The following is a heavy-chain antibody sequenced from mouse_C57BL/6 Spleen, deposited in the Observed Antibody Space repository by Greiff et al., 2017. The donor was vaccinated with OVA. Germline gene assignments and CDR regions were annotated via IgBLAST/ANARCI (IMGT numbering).Heavy chain of an antibody. V-gene: IGHV2-2*01. CDR3: ARKPLYGNYAMDY. D-gene: IGHD1-1*01. Sequence: VKLQESGPGLVQPSQSLSITCTVSGFSLTSYGVHWVRQPPGKGLEWLGVIWSGGSTDYNAAFISRLSISKDNSKSQVFFKMNSLQADDTAIYYCARKPLYGNYAMDYWGQGTSVTVSS. J-gene: IGHJ4*01. CDR2: IWSGGST. CDR1: GFSLTSYG.